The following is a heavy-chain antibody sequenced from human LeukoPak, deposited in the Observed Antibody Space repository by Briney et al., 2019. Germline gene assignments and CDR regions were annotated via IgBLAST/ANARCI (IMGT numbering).Heavy chain of an antibody. D-gene: IGHD6-13*01. CDR2: MNPNSGNT. Sequence: ASVKVSCKASGYTFTSYDINWVRQATGQGLEWMGWMNPNSGNTGYAQKFQCRVTMTRNASISTAYMELSSLRSEDTAVYYCAREYGSSWTAYYYYGMDVWGQGTTVTVSS. V-gene: IGHV1-8*01. CDR3: AREYGSSWTAYYYYGMDV. CDR1: GYTFTSYD. J-gene: IGHJ6*02.